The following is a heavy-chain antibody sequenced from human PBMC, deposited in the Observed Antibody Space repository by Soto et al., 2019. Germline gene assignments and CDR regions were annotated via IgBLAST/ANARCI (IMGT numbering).Heavy chain of an antibody. Sequence: QVQLVQSGAEVKEPGSSVKVSCKASGGTFSSHAISWVRQAPGQGLEWMGGVTPLFGMANYAQKFQGRVTITADKFVATAYMELTSLTSEDTAVYYCARGDDFDYYYGVDVWGQGTTVTVSS. V-gene: IGHV1-69*17. CDR3: ARGDDFDYYYGVDV. CDR2: VTPLFGMA. CDR1: GGTFSSHA. J-gene: IGHJ6*02. D-gene: IGHD3-16*01.